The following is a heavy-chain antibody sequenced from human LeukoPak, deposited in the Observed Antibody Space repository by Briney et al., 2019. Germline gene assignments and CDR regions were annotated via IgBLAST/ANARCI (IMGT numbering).Heavy chain of an antibody. CDR3: TRPTNWGSWYYFDC. J-gene: IGHJ4*02. Sequence: GGSLRLSCAASGFTFSDHYMDWVRQAPGKGLEWVAFIRSKTYGGTTEYAASVKGRFTISRDDSKSIAYLQMNSLKTEDTAVYYCTRPTNWGSWYYFDCWGRGTLVTVSS. V-gene: IGHV3-49*04. CDR2: IRSKTYGGTT. CDR1: GFTFSDHY. D-gene: IGHD7-27*01.